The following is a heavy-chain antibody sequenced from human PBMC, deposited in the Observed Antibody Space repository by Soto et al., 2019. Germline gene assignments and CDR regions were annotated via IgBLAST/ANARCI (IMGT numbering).Heavy chain of an antibody. CDR2: ISYDGSNK. CDR3: ARAAATITYLDD. CDR1: GFTFSSYS. J-gene: IGHJ4*02. Sequence: XGSLRLSCAASGFTFSSYSMHWVRQAPGKGLEWVAVISYDGSNKYYADSVKGRFTISRDNSKNTLYLQMNSLRAEDTAVYYCARAAATITYLDDWGQGALVTVSS. D-gene: IGHD5-12*01. V-gene: IGHV3-30-3*01.